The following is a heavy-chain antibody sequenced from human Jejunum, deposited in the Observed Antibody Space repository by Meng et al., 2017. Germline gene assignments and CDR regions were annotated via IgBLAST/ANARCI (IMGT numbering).Heavy chain of an antibody. Sequence: SQTRSLTGAISGDSVSSYSGAWNWLRQSPSRGLEWLGRTYYRSKWGNDYAMSVRSRITINPDTAKNQFSLQLSSVSPDDTAVYYCTRGGLGSGWSFDYWGQGTQVTVSS. V-gene: IGHV6-1*01. J-gene: IGHJ4*02. CDR1: GDSVSSYSGA. D-gene: IGHD6-19*01. CDR2: TYYRSKWGN. CDR3: TRGGLGSGWSFDY.